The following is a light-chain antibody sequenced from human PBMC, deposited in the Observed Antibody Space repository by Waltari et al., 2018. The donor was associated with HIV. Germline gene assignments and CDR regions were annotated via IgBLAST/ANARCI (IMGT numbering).Light chain of an antibody. V-gene: IGLV2-14*01. Sequence: QSALTQPASVSGSPGPSTTIPCTGTRRDVGAYTFVSWYQQYPAKAPKLMIYEVSNRPSGVSDRFSGSKSDNAASLTISGLQAEDEADYYCSSYTSSNAYVVFGGGTKLTVL. CDR1: RRDVGAYTF. J-gene: IGLJ2*01. CDR2: EVS. CDR3: SSYTSSNAYVV.